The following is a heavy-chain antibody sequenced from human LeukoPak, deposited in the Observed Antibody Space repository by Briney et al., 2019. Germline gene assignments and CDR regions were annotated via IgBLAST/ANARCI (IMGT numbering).Heavy chain of an antibody. CDR1: GDSVSSNSAA. Sequence: SQTLSLTCAISGDSVSSNSAAWTWIRQSPSSGLEWLGRTYYRSTWYYEYSVSVESRITINPETSKNQFSLQVNSVSPEDTAVYYCAREELGFDHWGQGTLVTVSS. V-gene: IGHV6-1*01. CDR2: TYYRSTWYY. D-gene: IGHD3-16*01. CDR3: AREELGFDH. J-gene: IGHJ4*02.